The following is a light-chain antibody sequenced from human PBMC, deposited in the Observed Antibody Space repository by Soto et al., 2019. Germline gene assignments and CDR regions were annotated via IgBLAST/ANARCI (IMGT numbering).Light chain of an antibody. Sequence: QSALTQPASVSGSPGQSITISCTGTSSDVGGYNYVFWYQQQSGKAPKLMIHEVSNRPSGVSNRFSGSKSGNTASLTISGLQAEDEADYYCSSYTSSRAYVFGIGTKLTVL. V-gene: IGLV2-14*01. CDR1: SSDVGGYNY. CDR2: EVS. J-gene: IGLJ1*01. CDR3: SSYTSSRAYV.